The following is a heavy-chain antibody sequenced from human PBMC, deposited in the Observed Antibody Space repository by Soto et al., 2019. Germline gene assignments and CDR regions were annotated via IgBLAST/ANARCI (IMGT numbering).Heavy chain of an antibody. Sequence: QVQLVESGGGVVQPGRSLRLSCAASGFTFSSYAMHWVRQAPGKGLEWVAVISYDGSNKYYADSVKGRFTTSRDNSKNTLYLQMNSLRAEDTAVYYCARHIGCDYWGQGTLVTVSS. V-gene: IGHV3-30-3*01. CDR3: ARHIGCDY. J-gene: IGHJ4*02. D-gene: IGHD3-10*02. CDR2: ISYDGSNK. CDR1: GFTFSSYA.